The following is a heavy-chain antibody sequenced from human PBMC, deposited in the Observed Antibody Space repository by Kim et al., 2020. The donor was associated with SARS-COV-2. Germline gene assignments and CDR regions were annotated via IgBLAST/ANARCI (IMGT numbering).Heavy chain of an antibody. D-gene: IGHD5-12*01. J-gene: IGHJ4*02. CDR3: AREWGPDGYNYFDY. CDR1: GGSISSGGYY. V-gene: IGHV4-31*03. CDR2: IYYSGST. Sequence: SETLSLTCTVSGGSISSGGYYWSWIRQHPGKGLEWIGYIYYSGSTYYNPSLKSRVTISVDTSKNQFSLKLSSVTAADTAVYYCAREWGPDGYNYFDYWGQGTLVTVSS.